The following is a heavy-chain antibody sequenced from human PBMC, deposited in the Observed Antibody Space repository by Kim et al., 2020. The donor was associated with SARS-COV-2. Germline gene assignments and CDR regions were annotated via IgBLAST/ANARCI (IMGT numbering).Heavy chain of an antibody. Sequence: SEPLSLTCTVSGGSISSYYWSWIRQPPGKGLEWIGYIYYSGSTNYNPSLKSRVTISVDTSKNQFSLKLSSVTAADTAVYYCAREGRGADPRVFGMDVWGQGTTVTVSS. J-gene: IGHJ6*02. D-gene: IGHD1-26*01. V-gene: IGHV4-59*13. CDR2: IYYSGST. CDR3: AREGRGADPRVFGMDV. CDR1: GGSISSYY.